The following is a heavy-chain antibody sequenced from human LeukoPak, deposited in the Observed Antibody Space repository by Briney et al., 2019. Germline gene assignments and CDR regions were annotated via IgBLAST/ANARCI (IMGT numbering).Heavy chain of an antibody. CDR1: GFTFSSYI. J-gene: IGHJ4*02. CDR2: ISSSSSYI. D-gene: IGHD6-13*01. CDR3: ARGQQLVPGRLDYFDY. V-gene: IGHV3-21*01. Sequence: PGGSLRLSCAASGFTFSSYIINWVRQAPGKGLEWVSSISSSSSYIYYADSVKGRFTISKDNAKNSLYLQMNSLRAEDTAVYYCARGQQLVPGRLDYFDYWGQGTLVTVSS.